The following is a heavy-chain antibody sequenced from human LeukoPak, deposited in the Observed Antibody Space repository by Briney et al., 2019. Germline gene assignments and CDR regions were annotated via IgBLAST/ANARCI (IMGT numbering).Heavy chain of an antibody. V-gene: IGHV4-34*01. D-gene: IGHD4-17*01. CDR2: INHSGSN. CDR1: GGSFSGYY. CDR3: ARGGTTVTTYYYYYMDV. Sequence: PSETLSLTCAVYGGSFSGYYWSWLRQPPGKGLEWSGEINHSGSNNYNPSLKSRVTISVDTSKNQFSLELSSVTAADTAVYYCARGGTTVTTYYYYYMDVWGKGTTVTVSS. J-gene: IGHJ6*03.